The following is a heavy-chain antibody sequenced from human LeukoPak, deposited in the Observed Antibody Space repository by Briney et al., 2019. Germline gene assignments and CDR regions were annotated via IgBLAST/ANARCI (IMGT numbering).Heavy chain of an antibody. Sequence: ASVKVSCKASGYTFTSYGISWVRQAPGQGLEWMGWISAYNGNTNYAQKLQGRVTMTADTSTSTAYMELRSLRSDDTAVYYCARKLEGYCSGGSCTDYWGQGTLVIVSS. CDR3: ARKLEGYCSGGSCTDY. CDR2: ISAYNGNT. V-gene: IGHV1-18*01. CDR1: GYTFTSYG. D-gene: IGHD2-15*01. J-gene: IGHJ4*02.